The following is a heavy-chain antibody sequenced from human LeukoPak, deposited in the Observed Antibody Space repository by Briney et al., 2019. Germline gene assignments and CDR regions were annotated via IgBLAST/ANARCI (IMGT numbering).Heavy chain of an antibody. CDR1: GYTFTSYD. CDR3: ARGYCSSTSCSTTYYYYGMDV. CDR2: MNPNSGNT. Sequence: ASVKVSCKASGYTFTSYDINWVRQATGQGLEWMGWMNPNSGNTGYAQKFQGRVTMTRNTSISTAYMELSSLRSEDTAVYYCARGYCSSTSCSTTYYYYGMDVRGQGTTVTVSS. D-gene: IGHD2-2*02. J-gene: IGHJ6*02. V-gene: IGHV1-8*01.